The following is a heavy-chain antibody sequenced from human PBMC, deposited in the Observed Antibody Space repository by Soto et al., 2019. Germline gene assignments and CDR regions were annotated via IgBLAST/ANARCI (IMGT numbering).Heavy chain of an antibody. Sequence: GWSLSLSCAASGVTVSSNYMTWVRQAPGKGLEWVSVLYMSGITYYADSVKGRFTISRDNSKNTLYLQMNSLRAEDTAVYYCARGSGSPLPLDYWGQGTLVTVSS. V-gene: IGHV3-66*01. CDR2: LYMSGIT. CDR1: GVTVSSNY. J-gene: IGHJ4*02. CDR3: ARGSGSPLPLDY. D-gene: IGHD1-26*01.